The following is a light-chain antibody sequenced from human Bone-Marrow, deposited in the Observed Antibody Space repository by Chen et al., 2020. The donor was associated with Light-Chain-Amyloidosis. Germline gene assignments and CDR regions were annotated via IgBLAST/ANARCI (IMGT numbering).Light chain of an antibody. Sequence: SYVLTQPSSVSVAPGQTAPIACGGNNIGSTSVHWYQQTPGQAPLLVVYDDSDRPSGIPERLSGSNPGNTATLTISRVEAGDEADYYCQVWDRSSDRPVFGGGTKLTVL. CDR3: QVWDRSSDRPV. CDR2: DDS. J-gene: IGLJ3*02. CDR1: NIGSTS. V-gene: IGLV3-21*02.